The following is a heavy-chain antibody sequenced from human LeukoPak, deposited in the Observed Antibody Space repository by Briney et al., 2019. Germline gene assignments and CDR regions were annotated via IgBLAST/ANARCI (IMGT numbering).Heavy chain of an antibody. CDR2: IYSDGST. D-gene: IGHD4-23*01. CDR1: GLTVSSNY. J-gene: IGHJ4*02. V-gene: IGHV3-66*01. CDR3: ARRPDYGGTPTFDH. Sequence: PGGSLRLSCTASGLTVSSNYMSWVRKAPGKGLEWVSVIYSDGSTYYADSVKGRFTISRDNSKNTVYLQMNSVRAEDTAVYFCARRPDYGGTPTFDHWGQGTLVTVSS.